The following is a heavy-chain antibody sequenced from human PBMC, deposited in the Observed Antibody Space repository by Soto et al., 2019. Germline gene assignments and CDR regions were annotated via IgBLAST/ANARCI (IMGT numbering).Heavy chain of an antibody. D-gene: IGHD6-19*01. Sequence: GGSLRLSCAASGFTFSSYGMHWVRQAPGKGLEWVAVISYDGSNKYYADSVKGRFTISRDNSKNTLYLQMNSLRAEDTAVYYCAKADYSSGWTFDYWGQGTLVTVSS. CDR2: ISYDGSNK. CDR3: AKADYSSGWTFDY. J-gene: IGHJ4*02. CDR1: GFTFSSYG. V-gene: IGHV3-30*18.